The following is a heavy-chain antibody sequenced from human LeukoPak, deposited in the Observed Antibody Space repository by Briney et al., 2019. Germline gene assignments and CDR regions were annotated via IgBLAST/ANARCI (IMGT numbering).Heavy chain of an antibody. CDR1: GFTFSSYA. J-gene: IGHJ4*02. V-gene: IGHV3-23*01. CDR3: AKGNAIDYFDY. CDR2: ISGSGGST. Sequence: AGSLRLSGAASGFTFSSYAMSWVRQAPGKGLEWVSAISGSGGSTYYADSVKGRFTISRDNSKNTQYLQMNSLRAEDTAVYYCAKGNAIDYFDYWGQGTLVTVNS.